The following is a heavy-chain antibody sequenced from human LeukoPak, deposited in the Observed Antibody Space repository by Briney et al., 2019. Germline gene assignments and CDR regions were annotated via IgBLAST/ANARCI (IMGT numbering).Heavy chain of an antibody. J-gene: IGHJ4*02. CDR3: AKTGRGGVDY. CDR2: ISGSGGST. Sequence: PGGSLRLSCAASGFTFGSYAMSWVRQAPGKGLEWVSAISGSGGSTYYADSVKGRFTISRDNSKNTLYLQMNSLRAEDTAVHYCAKTGRGGVDYWGQGTLVTVSS. V-gene: IGHV3-23*01. D-gene: IGHD3-16*01. CDR1: GFTFGSYA.